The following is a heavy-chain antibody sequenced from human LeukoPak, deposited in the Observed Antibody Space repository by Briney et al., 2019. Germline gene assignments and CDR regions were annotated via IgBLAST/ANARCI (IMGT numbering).Heavy chain of an antibody. D-gene: IGHD4-17*01. CDR1: GASISNSFYY. CDR3: ARDIGDGHRRYYFDY. J-gene: IGHJ4*02. CDR2: IYYSGST. V-gene: IGHV4-39*07. Sequence: SETLSLTCSVSGASISNSFYYWGWIRQPPGKALEWIGSIYYSGSTYYNPFLRSRVTISVDTSKNQFSLKLSSVTAADTAVYFCARDIGDGHRRYYFDYWGQGTLVTVSS.